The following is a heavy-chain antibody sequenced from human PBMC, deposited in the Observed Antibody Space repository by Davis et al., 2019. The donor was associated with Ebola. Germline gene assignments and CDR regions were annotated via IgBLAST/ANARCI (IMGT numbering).Heavy chain of an antibody. CDR3: ARGAPGIYGDYENYYGMDV. V-gene: IGHV3-21*01. CDR2: ISSSSSYI. CDR1: GFTFSSYG. Sequence: GGSLRLSCAASGFTFSSYGMHWVRQAPGKGLEWVSSISSSSSYIYYANSVKGRFTISRDNSKNTLYLQMNSLRAEDTAVYYCARGAPGIYGDYENYYGMDVWGQGTTVTVSS. J-gene: IGHJ6*02. D-gene: IGHD4-17*01.